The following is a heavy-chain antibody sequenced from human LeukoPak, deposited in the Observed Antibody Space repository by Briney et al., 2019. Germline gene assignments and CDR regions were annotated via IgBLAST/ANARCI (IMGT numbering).Heavy chain of an antibody. J-gene: IGHJ6*03. D-gene: IGHD5-18*01. CDR2: IYTSGST. CDR3: ARGPYSYAHWFYCYYMDV. CDR1: GDSISSGSYY. V-gene: IGHV4-61*02. Sequence: PSETLSLTCTVSGDSISSGSYYWSWIRQPAGKGLEWIGRIYTSGSTNYNPSLKSRVTISVDTSKNQFSLKLSSVTAADTAVYYCARGPYSYAHWFYCYYMDVWGKGTTVTVSS.